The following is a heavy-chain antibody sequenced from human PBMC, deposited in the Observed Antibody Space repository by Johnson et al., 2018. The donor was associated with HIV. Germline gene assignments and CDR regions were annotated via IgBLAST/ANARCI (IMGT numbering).Heavy chain of an antibody. CDR2: ISWNSDNI. CDR3: AKARVRYSSDVDALDI. J-gene: IGHJ3*02. CDR1: GFIFDDYG. V-gene: IGHV3-20*04. D-gene: IGHD6-19*01. Sequence: VQLVESGGRVVRPGGSQRLSCAASGFIFDDYGMSWVRQAPGKGLEWVSGISWNSDNIAYADSVRGRFTIARDNAKNSLHLQMNSLRAEDTAFYYCAKARVRYSSDVDALDIWGQGTMVTVSS.